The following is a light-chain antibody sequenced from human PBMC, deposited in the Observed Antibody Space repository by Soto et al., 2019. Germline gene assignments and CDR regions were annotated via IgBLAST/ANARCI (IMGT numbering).Light chain of an antibody. CDR2: AAS. Sequence: DIQMTQSPSSLSASVGDRVTITSRASRSISNYLNWYQQKSGKVPRLLIYAASSLQPGVPSRFSGTGTGTAFTLTITSLQHEDSATYYCQQSYSVPRFGPGTRVDLK. J-gene: IGKJ1*01. V-gene: IGKV1-39*01. CDR1: RSISNY. CDR3: QQSYSVPR.